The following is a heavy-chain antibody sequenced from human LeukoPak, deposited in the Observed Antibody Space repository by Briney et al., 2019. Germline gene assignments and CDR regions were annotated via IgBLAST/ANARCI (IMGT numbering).Heavy chain of an antibody. D-gene: IGHD2-2*01. J-gene: IGHJ4*02. CDR2: IRSNGDTI. V-gene: IGHV3-48*04. Sequence: GGSLRLSCTASGLSFRDYSMNWVRQAPGKGLEWVSYIRSNGDTIYYADSVKGRFTISRDNAKRSLYLQMDSLRVEDTAVYFCARTVSSNGSVGLFDSWGQGSLVTVSS. CDR3: ARTVSSNGSVGLFDS. CDR1: GLSFRDYS.